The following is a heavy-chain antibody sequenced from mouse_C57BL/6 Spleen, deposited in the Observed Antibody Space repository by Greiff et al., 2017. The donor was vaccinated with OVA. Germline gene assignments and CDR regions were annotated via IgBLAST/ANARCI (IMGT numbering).Heavy chain of an antibody. J-gene: IGHJ2*01. V-gene: IGHV3-1*01. D-gene: IGHD2-4*01. CDR2: ISYSGSP. CDR1: GYSITSGYD. Sequence: EVQLQQSGPGMVKPSQSLSLTCTVTGYSITSGYDWHWIRHFPGNKLEWMGYISYSGSPNYNPSLKSRISITHGTSKNHFFLKLNSVTTEDTATYYCARYEYDGGYFDYWGQGTTLTVSS. CDR3: ARYEYDGGYFDY.